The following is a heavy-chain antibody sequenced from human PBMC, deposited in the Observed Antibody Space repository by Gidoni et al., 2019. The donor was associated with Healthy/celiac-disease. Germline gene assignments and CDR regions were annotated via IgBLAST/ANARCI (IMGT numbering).Heavy chain of an antibody. Sequence: QVQLQESGPGLVKPSQTLSLTCPVSGGPISSGGYSWSWLRQPPGKGLEWIGYISYSGSTYYNPSLKSRVTISVDTSKNQFSLKLSSVTAADTAVYYCARVEAARPGAAFDIWGQGTMVTVSS. D-gene: IGHD6-6*01. V-gene: IGHV4-31*03. CDR3: ARVEAARPGAAFDI. J-gene: IGHJ3*02. CDR1: GGPISSGGYS. CDR2: ISYSGST.